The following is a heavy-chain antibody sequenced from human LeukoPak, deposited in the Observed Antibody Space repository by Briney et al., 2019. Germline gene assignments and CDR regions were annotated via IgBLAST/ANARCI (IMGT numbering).Heavy chain of an antibody. D-gene: IGHD3-3*01. J-gene: IGHJ4*02. CDR3: ARDHAIFGVAIMNY. CDR2: ISSSGNTI. Sequence: AGGSLRLTCAASGFSFSDYYMSWIRQAPGKGLEWVSYISSSGNTIYYADSVKGRFTISRDNAKNSLYLQMNSLRAEDTAVYYCARDHAIFGVAIMNYWGQGTLVTVSS. V-gene: IGHV3-11*04. CDR1: GFSFSDYY.